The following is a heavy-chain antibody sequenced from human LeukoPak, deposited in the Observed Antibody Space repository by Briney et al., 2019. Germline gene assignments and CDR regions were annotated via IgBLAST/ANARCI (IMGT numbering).Heavy chain of an antibody. J-gene: IGHJ4*02. CDR2: IKQDGSEK. CDR1: GFIFSRYW. Sequence: GGSLRLSCVASGFIFSRYWMSWVRQAPGKGLEWVANIKQDGSEKYYVDSVKGRFTISRDNAKNSLYLQMDNLSAEDAALYYCARGRGAAAGQTFDYWGQGTLVTVSS. D-gene: IGHD6-13*01. V-gene: IGHV3-7*02. CDR3: ARGRGAAAGQTFDY.